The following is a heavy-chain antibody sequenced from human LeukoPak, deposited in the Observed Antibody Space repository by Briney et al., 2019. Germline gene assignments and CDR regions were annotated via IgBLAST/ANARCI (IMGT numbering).Heavy chain of an antibody. CDR3: ARGGDGYNSFDFDY. D-gene: IGHD5-24*01. CDR1: GGTFSSYA. V-gene: IGHV1-69*06. Sequence: ASVKVSCKASGGTFSSYAISWVRQAPGQGLEWMGRIIPIFGTANYAQKFQGRVTITADKSTSTAYMELGSLRSEDTAVYYCARGGDGYNSFDFDYWGQGTLVTVSS. J-gene: IGHJ4*02. CDR2: IIPIFGTA.